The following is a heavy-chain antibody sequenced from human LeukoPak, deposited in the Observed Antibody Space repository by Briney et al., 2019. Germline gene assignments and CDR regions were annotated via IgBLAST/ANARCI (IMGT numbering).Heavy chain of an antibody. J-gene: IGHJ4*02. CDR1: GFTFSSYE. D-gene: IGHD2-2*01. Sequence: PGGSLRLSCAASGFTFSSYEMNWVRQAPGKGLEWVSYISSSGSTIYYADSVKGRFTISRDNAKNSLYLQMNSLRAEDTAVYYCARKIVVVPAAAFDYWGQGTLVTVSS. V-gene: IGHV3-48*03. CDR2: ISSSGSTI. CDR3: ARKIVVVPAAAFDY.